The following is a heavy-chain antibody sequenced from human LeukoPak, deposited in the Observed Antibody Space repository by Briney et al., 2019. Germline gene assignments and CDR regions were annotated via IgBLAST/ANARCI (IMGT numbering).Heavy chain of an antibody. CDR3: AKEIRSSWYYFDY. J-gene: IGHJ4*02. V-gene: IGHV3-23*01. CDR1: GFTFSSYS. CDR2: ISGNGGST. D-gene: IGHD6-13*01. Sequence: GGSLRLSCAASGFTFSSYSMNWVRQAPGKGLEWVSTISGNGGSTYYADSVKGRFTISRDNFKNTLYLQMNSLRAEDTAVYYCAKEIRSSWYYFDYWGQGTLVTVSS.